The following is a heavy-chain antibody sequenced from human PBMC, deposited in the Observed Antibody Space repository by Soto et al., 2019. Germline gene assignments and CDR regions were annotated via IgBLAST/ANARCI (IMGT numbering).Heavy chain of an antibody. J-gene: IGHJ4*02. Sequence: QVQLVESGGGVVQPGRSLRLSCAASGFPFSSYGMHWVRQAPGKGLEWVAVIWYDGINKKYADSVKGRFTISRDNSRNSLYLQMDSLRVEDTATYYCARSLVTIFGVVDYWGQGALVTVSS. CDR2: IWYDGINK. CDR1: GFPFSSYG. D-gene: IGHD3-3*01. CDR3: ARSLVTIFGVVDY. V-gene: IGHV3-33*01.